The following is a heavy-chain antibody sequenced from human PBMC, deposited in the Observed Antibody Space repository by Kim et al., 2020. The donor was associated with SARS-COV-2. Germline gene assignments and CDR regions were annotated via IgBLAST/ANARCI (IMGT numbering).Heavy chain of an antibody. J-gene: IGHJ4*02. V-gene: IGHV4-39*01. CDR2: IYYSGST. Sequence: SETLSLTCTVSGGSISSSSYYWGWIRQPPGKGLEWIGSIYYSGSTYYNPSLKSRVTISVDTSKNQFSLKLSSVTAADTAVYYCATDSSGYYHFDYWGQGTLVTVSS. D-gene: IGHD3-22*01. CDR1: GGSISSSSYY. CDR3: ATDSSGYYHFDY.